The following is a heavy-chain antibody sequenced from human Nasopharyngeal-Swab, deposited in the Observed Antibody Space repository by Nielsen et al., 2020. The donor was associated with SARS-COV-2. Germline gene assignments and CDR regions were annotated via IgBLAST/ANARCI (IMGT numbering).Heavy chain of an antibody. D-gene: IGHD3-3*01. J-gene: IGHJ6*02. CDR2: ISYDGSNK. V-gene: IGHV3-30*04. CDR3: ARDSAVYDFWSGYSGYYYYGMDV. Sequence: GESLKISCAASGFTFSSYAMHWVRQAPGKGLEWVAVISYDGSNKYYADSVKSRFTISRDNAKNSLYLQMNSLRAEDTAVYYCARDSAVYDFWSGYSGYYYYGMDVWGQGTTVTVSS. CDR1: GFTFSSYA.